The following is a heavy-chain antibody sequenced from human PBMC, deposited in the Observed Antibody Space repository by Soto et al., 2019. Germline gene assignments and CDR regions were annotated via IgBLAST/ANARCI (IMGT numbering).Heavy chain of an antibody. V-gene: IGHV1-8*01. J-gene: IGHJ6*02. CDR2: MNPNSGNT. Sequence: ASVKVSCKASGYTFTSYDINWVRQATGQGLEWMGWMNPNSGNTGYAQKFQGRVTMTRNTSISTAYMELSSLRSEDTAVYYCARPVVPAANGYYYYGMDVWGQGTTVTVSS. CDR3: ARPVVPAANGYYYYGMDV. D-gene: IGHD2-2*01. CDR1: GYTFTSYD.